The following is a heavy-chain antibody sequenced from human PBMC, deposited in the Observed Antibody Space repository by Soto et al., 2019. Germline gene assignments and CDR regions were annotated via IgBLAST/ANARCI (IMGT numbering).Heavy chain of an antibody. J-gene: IGHJ4*02. CDR1: GFTFSSYS. Sequence: VQLVESGGGLVQPGGSLRLSCAASGFTFSSYSMNWVRQSPGKGLEWVSYISSSGSAIYYADSVKGRFTFSRDNAKNSLYLQMNSLRAEDTAVYYCARDYGYKFDYWGQGTLVTVSS. V-gene: IGHV3-48*01. CDR3: ARDYGYKFDY. CDR2: ISSSGSAI. D-gene: IGHD5-12*01.